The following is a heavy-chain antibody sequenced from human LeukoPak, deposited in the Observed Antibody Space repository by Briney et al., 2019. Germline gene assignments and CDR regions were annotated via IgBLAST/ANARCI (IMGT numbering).Heavy chain of an antibody. J-gene: IGHJ4*02. D-gene: IGHD2-2*01. CDR1: GGTFSSYA. CDR2: IIPIFGTA. V-gene: IGHV1-69*05. CDR3: AATRYCSSTSCRHFDY. Sequence: GSSVKVSCKASGGTFSSYAISWVRQAPGQGLEWMGRIIPIFGTANYAQKFQGRVTITTDESTSTAYMELSSLRSEDTAVYYCAATRYCSSTSCRHFDYWGQGTLVTVPS.